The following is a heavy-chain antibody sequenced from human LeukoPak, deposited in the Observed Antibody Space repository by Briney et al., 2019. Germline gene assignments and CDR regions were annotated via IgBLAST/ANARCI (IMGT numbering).Heavy chain of an antibody. Sequence: PGGSLRLSCAASGFTFSSYWMHWVRQAPGKGLVWVSRLNSDGSSTSYADSVKGRFTISRDNAKNTLYLQMNSLRAEDTAVYYCARDRGGRVVAGPYYFDYWGQGTLVTVSS. CDR1: GFTFSSYW. D-gene: IGHD6-19*01. CDR2: LNSDGSST. CDR3: ARDRGGRVVAGPYYFDY. V-gene: IGHV3-74*01. J-gene: IGHJ4*02.